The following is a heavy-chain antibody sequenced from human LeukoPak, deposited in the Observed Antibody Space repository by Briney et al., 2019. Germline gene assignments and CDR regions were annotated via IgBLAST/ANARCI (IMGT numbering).Heavy chain of an antibody. V-gene: IGHV4-59*01. Sequence: SETLSLTCTVSGGSISSYYWSWFRQPPGKGLEWIGYIYYSGSTNYNPSLKSRVTISVDTSKNQFSLKLSSGTAAGTAVYFCARGRDGYNELDYWGQGTLVTLSS. CDR1: GGSISSYY. J-gene: IGHJ4*02. CDR3: ARGRDGYNELDY. D-gene: IGHD5-24*01. CDR2: IYYSGST.